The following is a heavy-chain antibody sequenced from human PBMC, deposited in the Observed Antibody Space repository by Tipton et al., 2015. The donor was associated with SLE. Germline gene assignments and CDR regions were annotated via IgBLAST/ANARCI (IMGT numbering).Heavy chain of an antibody. CDR1: GFTFANYA. D-gene: IGHD3-10*01. Sequence: SLRLSCAASGFTFANYAMTWVRQGPGQGLDWISAISGNDDSTIYADSVKGRFTISRDNSKNTLYLQMNSLRAEDTAMYYCAKAFGPGSGSGSDYNLWGQGTLVTVAS. V-gene: IGHV3-23*01. CDR2: ISGNDDST. J-gene: IGHJ4*02. CDR3: AKAFGPGSGSGSDYNL.